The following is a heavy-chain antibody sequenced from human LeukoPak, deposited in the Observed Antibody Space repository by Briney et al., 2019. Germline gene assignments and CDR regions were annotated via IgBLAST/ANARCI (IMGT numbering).Heavy chain of an antibody. CDR2: VSGSGGIT. V-gene: IGHV3-23*01. CDR1: GFTFSSYT. J-gene: IGHJ4*02. Sequence: PGGSLRLSCAASGFTFSSYTMSWVRQAPGKGLEWVSGVSGSGGITYYADSVKGRFTISRDNSKNTLYLQMNSLRAEDTAVYYCVSKAVAGTYPFDYWGQGTLVTVSS. D-gene: IGHD6-19*01. CDR3: VSKAVAGTYPFDY.